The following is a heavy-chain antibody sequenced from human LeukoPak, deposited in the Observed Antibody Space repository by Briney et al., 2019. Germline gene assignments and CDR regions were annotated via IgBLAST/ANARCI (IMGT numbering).Heavy chain of an antibody. D-gene: IGHD3-22*01. Sequence: GGSLRLSCVASGFTFRGSAMSWVRQAPGKGLDWVSLISYDGNNAYYADSVKGRFTISRDNAKNSLYLQMNSLRAEDTAVYYCARTYYDSSGHRNFDYWGQGTLVTVSS. CDR2: ISYDGNNA. V-gene: IGHV3-21*01. CDR1: GFTFRGSA. J-gene: IGHJ4*02. CDR3: ARTYYDSSGHRNFDY.